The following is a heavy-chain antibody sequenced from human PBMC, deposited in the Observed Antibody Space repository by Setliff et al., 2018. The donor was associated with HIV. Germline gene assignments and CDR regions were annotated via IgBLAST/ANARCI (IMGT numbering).Heavy chain of an antibody. Sequence: GGSLRLSCAASGFTFSSYAMHWVRQALGKGLEYVSAISSNGGSTYYADSVKGRFTISRDNSKNTLYLQMNSLRPEDTAVYFCARAGYCSGGNCHTHYFDSWGQGTLVTVSS. J-gene: IGHJ4*02. D-gene: IGHD2-15*01. CDR1: GFTFSSYA. CDR2: ISSNGGST. V-gene: IGHV3-64*04. CDR3: ARAGYCSGGNCHTHYFDS.